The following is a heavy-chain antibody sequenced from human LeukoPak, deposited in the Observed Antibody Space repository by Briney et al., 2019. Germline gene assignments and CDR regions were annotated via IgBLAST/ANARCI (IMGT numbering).Heavy chain of an antibody. CDR2: IYHSGST. V-gene: IGHV4-38-2*02. Sequence: SETLSLTCTVSGYSISSGYYWGWIRQPPGKGLEWIGSIYHSGSTYYNPSLKSRVTISVDTSKNQFSLTLSSVTAADTAVYYCAREVDCSSTSCYTNWFDPWGQGTLVTVSS. CDR3: AREVDCSSTSCYTNWFDP. J-gene: IGHJ5*02. CDR1: GYSISSGYY. D-gene: IGHD2-2*02.